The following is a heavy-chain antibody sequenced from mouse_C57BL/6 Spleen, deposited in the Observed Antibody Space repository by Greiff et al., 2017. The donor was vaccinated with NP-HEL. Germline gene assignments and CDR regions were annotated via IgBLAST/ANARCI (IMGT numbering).Heavy chain of an antibody. J-gene: IGHJ1*03. CDR2: ISNGGGST. CDR3: ARQVDGYYDWYFDV. Sequence: EVQLVESGGGLVQPGGSLKLSCAASGFTFSDYYMYWVRQTPEKRLEWVAYISNGGGSTYYPDTVKGRFTISRDNAKNTLYLQMSRLKSEDTAMYYCARQVDGYYDWYFDVWGTGTTVTVSS. V-gene: IGHV5-12*01. D-gene: IGHD2-3*01. CDR1: GFTFSDYY.